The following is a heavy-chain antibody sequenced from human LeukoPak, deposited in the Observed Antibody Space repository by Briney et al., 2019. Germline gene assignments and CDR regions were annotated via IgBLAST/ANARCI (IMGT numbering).Heavy chain of an antibody. D-gene: IGHD6-19*01. J-gene: IGHJ4*02. CDR3: AKEIIAVAGRDY. CDR1: GFTVSSNY. Sequence: PGGSLRLSCAASGFTVSSNYMSWVRQAPGKGLEWVSVIYSGGSTYYADSVKGRFTISRDNSKNTLYLQMNSLRAEDTAVYYCAKEIIAVAGRDYWGQGTLVTVSS. CDR2: IYSGGST. V-gene: IGHV3-53*01.